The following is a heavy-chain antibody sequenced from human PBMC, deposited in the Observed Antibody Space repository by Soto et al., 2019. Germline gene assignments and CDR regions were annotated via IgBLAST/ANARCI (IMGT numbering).Heavy chain of an antibody. J-gene: IGHJ4*02. CDR3: ARAPGYSYGPPDY. CDR1: GFTFSSYS. D-gene: IGHD5-18*01. Sequence: EVQLVESGGGLVQPGGSLRLSCAASGFTFSSYSMNWVRQAPGKGLEWVSYISSSSSTIYYADSVKGRFTISRDNAKSSLYLKMNSQRDEDTAVYYCARAPGYSYGPPDYWGQGTLVTVSS. CDR2: ISSSSSTI. V-gene: IGHV3-48*02.